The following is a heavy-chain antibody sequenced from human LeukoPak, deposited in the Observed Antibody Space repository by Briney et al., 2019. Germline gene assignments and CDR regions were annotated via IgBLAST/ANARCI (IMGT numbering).Heavy chain of an antibody. V-gene: IGHV1-58*02. Sequence: RASVKVSCKASGFTFTSSTIQWVRQARGQRLEWIGWIVVGSGNTNYAQKFQERVIITRDMSTTTVYMELSSLRSEDTAVYYCAGTPWFGELTLDYWGQGTLVTVP. CDR1: GFTFTSST. CDR3: AGTPWFGELTLDY. J-gene: IGHJ4*02. D-gene: IGHD3-10*01. CDR2: IVVGSGNT.